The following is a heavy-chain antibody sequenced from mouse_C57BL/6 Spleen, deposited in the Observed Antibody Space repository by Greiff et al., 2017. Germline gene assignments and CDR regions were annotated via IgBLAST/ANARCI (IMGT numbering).Heavy chain of an antibody. Sequence: QVQLQQSGAELMKPGASVKLSCKATGYTFTGYWIEWVKQRPGHGLEWIGEILPGSGSTNYNEKLKGKATFTADTSSNTAYMQLSSLTTEDSAIYYCASRPYYYGSSPRYFDVWGTGTTVTVAS. J-gene: IGHJ1*03. CDR1: GYTFTGYW. D-gene: IGHD1-1*01. CDR3: ASRPYYYGSSPRYFDV. V-gene: IGHV1-9*01. CDR2: ILPGSGST.